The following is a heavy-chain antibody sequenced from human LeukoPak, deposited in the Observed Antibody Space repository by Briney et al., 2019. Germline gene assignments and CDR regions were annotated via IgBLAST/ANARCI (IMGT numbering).Heavy chain of an antibody. CDR3: ARDRERGLRYFDWLFDY. CDR2: IHSGGST. Sequence: GGSLRLSCAASGFTVSSNYMGWVRQARGKGLEWVAFIHSGGSTNYADSVKGRFSISRDNSKNTLYLQLNSLRAEDTAVYYCARDRERGLRYFDWLFDYWGQGTLVTVSS. D-gene: IGHD3-9*01. V-gene: IGHV3-53*05. CDR1: GFTVSSNY. J-gene: IGHJ4*02.